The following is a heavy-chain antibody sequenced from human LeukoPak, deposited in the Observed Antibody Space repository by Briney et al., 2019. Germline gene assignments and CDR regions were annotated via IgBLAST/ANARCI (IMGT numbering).Heavy chain of an antibody. CDR2: ISSSSSYI. Sequence: GGSLRLSCAASGFTFSDYSMNWVRQAPGKGLEWVSSISSSSSYIYYADSVKGRFTISRDNAKNSLYLQMNSLRAEDTAVYYCARWDYDSSGYYLINYWGQGTLVTVSS. CDR3: ARWDYDSSGYYLINY. CDR1: GFTFSDYS. J-gene: IGHJ4*02. V-gene: IGHV3-21*01. D-gene: IGHD3-22*01.